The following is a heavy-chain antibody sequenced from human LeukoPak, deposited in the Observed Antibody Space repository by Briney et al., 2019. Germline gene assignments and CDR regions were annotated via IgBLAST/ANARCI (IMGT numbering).Heavy chain of an antibody. Sequence: PGGSLRLSCAASGFTFSGYTMNWVRQAPGKGLEWVAFIRYDGSNKYYADSVKGRFTISRDNSKNTLYLQMNSLRAEDTAVYYCAGHYYDFWSGYADYWGQGTLVTVSS. CDR3: AGHYYDFWSGYADY. CDR2: IRYDGSNK. D-gene: IGHD3-3*01. V-gene: IGHV3-30*02. CDR1: GFTFSGYT. J-gene: IGHJ4*02.